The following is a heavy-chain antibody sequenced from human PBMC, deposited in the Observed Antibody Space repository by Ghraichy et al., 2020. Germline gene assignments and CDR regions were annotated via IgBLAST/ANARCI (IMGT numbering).Heavy chain of an antibody. CDR1: GGSISSGGYY. CDR2: IYYSGST. CDR3: ARDGLLWFGEQYHYYYGMDV. D-gene: IGHD3-10*01. Sequence: SQTLSLTCTVSGGSISSGGYYWSWIRQHPGKGLEWIGYIYYSGSTYYNPSLKSRVTISVDTSKNQFSLKLSSVTAADTAVYYCARDGLLWFGEQYHYYYGMDVWGQGTTVTVSS. J-gene: IGHJ6*02. V-gene: IGHV4-31*03.